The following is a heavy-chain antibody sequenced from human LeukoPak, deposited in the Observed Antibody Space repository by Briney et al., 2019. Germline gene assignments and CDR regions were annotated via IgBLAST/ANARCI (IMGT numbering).Heavy chain of an antibody. Sequence: SETLSLTCTVSGGSISSGGYYWSWIRQHPGKGLEWIGYIYYSGSTYYNPSLKSRVTISVDTSKNQFSLKLSSVTAADTAVYYCARRGYYDSSGYYYWGQGTLVTVSS. CDR2: IYYSGST. CDR1: GGSISSGGYY. D-gene: IGHD3-22*01. CDR3: ARRGYYDSSGYYY. V-gene: IGHV4-31*03. J-gene: IGHJ4*02.